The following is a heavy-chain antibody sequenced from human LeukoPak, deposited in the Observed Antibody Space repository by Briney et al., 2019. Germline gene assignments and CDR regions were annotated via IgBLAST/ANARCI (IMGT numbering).Heavy chain of an antibody. CDR1: GYTFTGYY. Sequence: ASVKVSCKASGYTFTGYYMHWVRQAPGQGLEWMGWINPSSGGTNYAQKFQGRVTMTRDTSISTAYMELSRLRSDDTAVYYCARVGVVGATTPDDIYLDYWGRETLVTVSS. J-gene: IGHJ4*02. CDR3: ARVGVVGATTPDDIYLDY. V-gene: IGHV1-2*02. CDR2: INPSSGGT. D-gene: IGHD1-26*01.